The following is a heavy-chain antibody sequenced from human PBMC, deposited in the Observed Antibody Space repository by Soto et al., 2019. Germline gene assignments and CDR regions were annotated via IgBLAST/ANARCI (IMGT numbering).Heavy chain of an antibody. V-gene: IGHV3-23*01. J-gene: IGHJ4*02. Sequence: EVQRLESGGGLVQPGVSLRLSCAASGFTFSSYAMSWVRQAPGTGLAWVSAISGSGGSTYYADSVKGRFTISRDNSKNTLYLQMNSLRAEDTAVYYCAKRAYYDFWSGYQDYWGQGTLVTVSS. CDR2: ISGSGGST. CDR3: AKRAYYDFWSGYQDY. CDR1: GFTFSSYA. D-gene: IGHD3-3*01.